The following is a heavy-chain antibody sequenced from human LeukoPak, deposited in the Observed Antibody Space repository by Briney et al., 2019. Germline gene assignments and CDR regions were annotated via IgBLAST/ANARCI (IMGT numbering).Heavy chain of an antibody. D-gene: IGHD5-12*01. CDR2: IYGGGDT. Sequence: IYGGGDTNYADSVKGRFIISRGTSKNTVYLQMNSLGAEDTAVYYCTRDSGYNAFDIWGQGTMVSVSS. CDR3: TRDSGYNAFDI. V-gene: IGHV3-53*01. J-gene: IGHJ3*02.